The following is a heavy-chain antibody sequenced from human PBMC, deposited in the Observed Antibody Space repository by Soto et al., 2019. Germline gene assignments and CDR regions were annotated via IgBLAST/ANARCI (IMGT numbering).Heavy chain of an antibody. CDR1: GGSISSSSYY. V-gene: IGHV4-39*01. D-gene: IGHD6-13*01. CDR2: IYYSGST. Sequence: PSETLSLTCTVSGGSISSSSYYWGWIRQPPGKGLEWIGSIYYSGSTYYNPSLKSRVTISVDTSKNQFSLKLSSVTAADTAVYYCARHPHSSSWTTFDYWGQGTLVTVSS. J-gene: IGHJ4*02. CDR3: ARHPHSSSWTTFDY.